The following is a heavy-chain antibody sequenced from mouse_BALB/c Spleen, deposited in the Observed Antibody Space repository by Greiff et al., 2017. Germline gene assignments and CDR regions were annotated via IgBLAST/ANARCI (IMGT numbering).Heavy chain of an antibody. J-gene: IGHJ2*01. CDR3: ARDYGSSYYFDY. Sequence: EVKLVESGPELVKPGASVKISCKASGYTFTDYNMHWVKQSHGKSLEWIGYIYPYNGGTGYNQKFKSKATLTVDNSSSTAYMELRSLTSEDSAVYYCARDYGSSYYFDYWGQGTTLTVSS. CDR1: GYTFTDYN. CDR2: IYPYNGGT. D-gene: IGHD1-1*01. V-gene: IGHV1S29*02.